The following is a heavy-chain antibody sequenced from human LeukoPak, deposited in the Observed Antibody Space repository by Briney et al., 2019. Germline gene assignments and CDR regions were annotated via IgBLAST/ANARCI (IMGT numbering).Heavy chain of an antibody. J-gene: IGHJ6*02. CDR3: ARDGTTVTTNYYYGMDV. CDR2: ISTSGSIT. CDR1: GFTFSSDE. Sequence: PGGSLRLSCVASGFTFSSDEMNWVRQAPGKGLEWVSYISTSGSITYYADSVEGRFTISRDNARNSLYLQMNSLRAEDTAAYYCARDGTTVTTNYYYGMDVWGQGTTVTVSS. D-gene: IGHD4-17*01. V-gene: IGHV3-48*03.